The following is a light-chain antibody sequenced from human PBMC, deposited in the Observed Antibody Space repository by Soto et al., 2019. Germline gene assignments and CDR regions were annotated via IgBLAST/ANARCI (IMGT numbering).Light chain of an antibody. V-gene: IGLV1-40*01. CDR3: QSYDSSLSGSEV. Sequence: QSVLTQPPSVSGAPGQRVTISCTGSRSNIGAGYDVHWYQQLPGTAPKLLIYGNSNRPSGVPDRFSGSKSGTSASLAITGLQAEDEADYYGQSYDSSLSGSEVFGTGTKLTVL. J-gene: IGLJ1*01. CDR2: GNS. CDR1: RSNIGAGYD.